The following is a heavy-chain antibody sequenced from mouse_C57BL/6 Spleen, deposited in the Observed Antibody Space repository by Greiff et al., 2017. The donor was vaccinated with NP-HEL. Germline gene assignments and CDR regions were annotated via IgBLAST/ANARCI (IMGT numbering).Heavy chain of an antibody. Sequence: EVQVVESGEGLVKPGGSLKLSCAASGFTFSSYAMSWVRQTPEKRLEWVAYISSGGDYIYYADTVKGRFTISRDNAMNTLYLTMSSLKSEDTAMYYCTRDRFITTVVATYYYAMDYWGQGTSVTVSS. CDR1: GFTFSSYA. CDR3: TRDRFITTVVATYYYAMDY. CDR2: ISSGGDYI. J-gene: IGHJ4*01. V-gene: IGHV5-9-1*02. D-gene: IGHD1-1*01.